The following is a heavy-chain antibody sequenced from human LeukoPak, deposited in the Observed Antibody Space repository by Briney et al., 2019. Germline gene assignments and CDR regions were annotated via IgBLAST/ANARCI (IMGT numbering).Heavy chain of an antibody. CDR2: IAHDGSQT. CDR1: RFIFSNYV. Sequence: GGYLRLSCAASRFIFSNYVMHWVRQAPGKGLEWEAVIAHDGSQTYYSDSVKGRFTISRDNSKNTLYLQMSSPRAEDTAVYFCAKDGGSNSYWYFDLWGRGTLVTVSS. D-gene: IGHD1-26*01. V-gene: IGHV3-30*04. J-gene: IGHJ2*01. CDR3: AKDGGSNSYWYFDL.